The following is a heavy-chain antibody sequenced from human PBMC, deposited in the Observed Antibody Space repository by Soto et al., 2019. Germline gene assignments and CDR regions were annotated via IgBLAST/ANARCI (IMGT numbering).Heavy chain of an antibody. J-gene: IGHJ6*02. CDR2: IIPIFGTA. CDR1: GGTFSSYA. V-gene: IGHV1-69*13. CDR3: AREGGGNSHYYGMDV. Sequence: VASVKVSCKASGGTFSSYAISWVRQAPGQGLEWMGGIIPIFGTANYAQKFQGRVTITADESTSTAYMELSSLRSEDTAVYYCAREGGGNSHYYGMDVWGQGTTVTVSS. D-gene: IGHD2-21*02.